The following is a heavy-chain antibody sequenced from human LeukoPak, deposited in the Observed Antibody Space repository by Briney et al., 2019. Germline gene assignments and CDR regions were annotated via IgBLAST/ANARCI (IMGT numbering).Heavy chain of an antibody. Sequence: GGSLRLSCAASGFTFSTCVMHWVRQAPGKGLEYVSAISSNGGNTYYANSVKGRFTISRDNSKNTLYLQMDSLRAEDMAVYYCAREGIGISWGMDVWGQGTTVTVSS. J-gene: IGHJ6*02. D-gene: IGHD6-13*01. CDR2: ISSNGGNT. CDR3: AREGIGISWGMDV. CDR1: GFTFSTCV. V-gene: IGHV3-64*01.